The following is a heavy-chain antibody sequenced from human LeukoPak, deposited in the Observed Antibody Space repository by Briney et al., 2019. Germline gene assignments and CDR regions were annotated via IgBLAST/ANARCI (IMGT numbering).Heavy chain of an antibody. D-gene: IGHD6-13*01. CDR1: GGSISSSSYY. J-gene: IGHJ4*02. Sequence: PSETLSLTCTVSGGSISSSSYYWGWIRQPRGKGLEWIGSIYYSGSTYYNPSLKSRVTISVDTSKNQFSLKLSSVTAADTAVYYCARSTYSSSLNYWGQGTLVTVSS. V-gene: IGHV4-39*07. CDR2: IYYSGST. CDR3: ARSTYSSSLNY.